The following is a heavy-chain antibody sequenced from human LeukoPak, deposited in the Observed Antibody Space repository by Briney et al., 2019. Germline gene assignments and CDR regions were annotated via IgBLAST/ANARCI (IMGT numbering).Heavy chain of an antibody. D-gene: IGHD4-23*01. CDR3: AKYAPPTTVGTRFFDY. CDR1: GFTFSSYA. Sequence: PGRSLRLSCAASGFTFSSYAMHWVRQAPGKGLEWVAVISYDGSNKYYADSVKGRFTISRDNSKNTLYLQMNSLRAEDMAVYYCAKYAPPTTVGTRFFDYWGQGTLVTVSS. J-gene: IGHJ4*02. V-gene: IGHV3-30-3*02. CDR2: ISYDGSNK.